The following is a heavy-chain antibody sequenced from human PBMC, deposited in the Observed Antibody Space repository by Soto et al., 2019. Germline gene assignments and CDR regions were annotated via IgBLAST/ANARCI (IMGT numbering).Heavy chain of an antibody. V-gene: IGHV3-30*18. CDR3: AKALEFPPALSEEWNY. CDR2: ISYDGSNK. CDR1: GFTFSSYG. D-gene: IGHD3-10*01. J-gene: IGHJ4*02. Sequence: GGSLRLSCAASGFTFSSYGMHWVRQAPGKGLEWVAVISYDGSNKYYADSVKGRFTISRDNSKNTPYLQMNSLRAEDTAVYYCAKALEFPPALSEEWNYWGQGTLVTVSS.